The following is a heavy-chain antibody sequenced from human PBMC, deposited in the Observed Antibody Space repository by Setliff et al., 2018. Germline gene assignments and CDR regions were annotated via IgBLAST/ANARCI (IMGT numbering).Heavy chain of an antibody. J-gene: IGHJ4*02. CDR3: ARVHYDYVWGSYRESSFDY. D-gene: IGHD3-16*02. Sequence: GGSLRLSCAASGFTFSSYSMNWVRQAPGKGLEWVSYISSSSSTIYYADSVKGRFTISRDNSKNTLYLQMNSLRAEDTAVYYCARVHYDYVWGSYRESSFDYWGQGTLVTVSS. CDR2: ISSSSSTI. V-gene: IGHV3-48*01. CDR1: GFTFSSYS.